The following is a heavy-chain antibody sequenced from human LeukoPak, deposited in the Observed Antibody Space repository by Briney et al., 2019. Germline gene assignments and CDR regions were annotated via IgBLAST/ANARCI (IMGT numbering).Heavy chain of an antibody. D-gene: IGHD1-1*01. CDR2: IIPILGIA. Sequence: EASVKVSCKASGGISISYAISWVRQAPGQGLEWMGRIIPILGIANYVQKFQGRVTITADKSTSTAYMELSSLTSDDTAVYFCARIASFGNGPFDYWGQGTLVTVSS. CDR3: ARIASFGNGPFDY. V-gene: IGHV1-69*04. CDR1: GGISISYA. J-gene: IGHJ4*02.